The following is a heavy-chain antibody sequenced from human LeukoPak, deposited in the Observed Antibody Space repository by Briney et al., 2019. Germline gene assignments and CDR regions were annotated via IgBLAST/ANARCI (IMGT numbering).Heavy chain of an antibody. CDR2: ISDSSRTI. D-gene: IGHD3-22*01. CDR1: GFTFSSYA. CDR3: AKDSHYYGSSVRGGLDV. J-gene: IGHJ6*02. V-gene: IGHV3-48*02. Sequence: PGGSLRLSCAASGFTFSSYAMSWIRQAPGRGLEWISYISDSSRTIYYAGSVKGRFTISRDNAKNSLYLQMNSLRDDDTAVYYCAKDSHYYGSSVRGGLDVWGQGTTVTVSS.